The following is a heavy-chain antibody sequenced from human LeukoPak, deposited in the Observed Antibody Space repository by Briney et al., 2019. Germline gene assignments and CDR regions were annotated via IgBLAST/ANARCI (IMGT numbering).Heavy chain of an antibody. Sequence: ASVKVSCKASGYTFTSFDINWVRQATGQGLEWMGCMNPNINKAGYAHNFQGRVTLTMNNFISTAYMELSGLTSEDTAVYYCARAKRLPTVWFDPWGQGTLVTVSS. CDR1: GYTFTSFD. CDR3: ARAKRLPTVWFDP. CDR2: MNPNINKA. J-gene: IGHJ5*02. V-gene: IGHV1-8*01. D-gene: IGHD6-25*01.